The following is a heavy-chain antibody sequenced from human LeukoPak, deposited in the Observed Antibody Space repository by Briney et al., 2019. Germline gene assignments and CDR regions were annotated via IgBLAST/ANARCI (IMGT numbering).Heavy chain of an antibody. CDR1: GFSFSSSS. V-gene: IGHV1-58*02. J-gene: IGHJ4*02. CDR3: AAVFGSGYYYYFDY. Sequence: ASVNVSCKASGFSFSSSSMQWVRQTRGQRLEWIGWLTVGSGNTNYEQKFQGRVTITRDMSTSTAYMELSSLRSEDTALYYCAAVFGSGYYYYFDYWGQGSLVTVSS. CDR2: LTVGSGNT. D-gene: IGHD3-22*01.